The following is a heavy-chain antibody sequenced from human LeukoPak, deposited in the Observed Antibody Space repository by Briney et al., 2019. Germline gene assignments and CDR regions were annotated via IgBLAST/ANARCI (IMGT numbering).Heavy chain of an antibody. CDR3: AKDRITGTPGAPLY. CDR1: GFTFSSYG. J-gene: IGHJ4*02. D-gene: IGHD1-7*01. CDR2: IRYDGSNK. V-gene: IGHV3-30*02. Sequence: GGSLRLSCAASGFTFSSYGMHWVRQAPGKGLEWVAFIRYDGSNKYYADTVKGRFTISRDNSKNTLYLQINCLRAEDTAVYYCAKDRITGTPGAPLYWGQGTLVTVSS.